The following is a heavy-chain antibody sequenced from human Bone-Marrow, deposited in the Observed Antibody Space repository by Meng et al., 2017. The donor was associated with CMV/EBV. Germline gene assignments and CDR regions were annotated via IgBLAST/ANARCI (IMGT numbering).Heavy chain of an antibody. D-gene: IGHD3-3*01. Sequence: SEPLSLTWTASGGPISSSSYYWGWIRQPPGKGLEWIGSIYYSGSTYYNPSLKSRVTISVDTSKNQFSLKLSSVTAADTAVYYCASIYDFVGALAYWGQGTLVTVSS. V-gene: IGHV4-39*07. CDR1: GGPISSSSYY. J-gene: IGHJ4*02. CDR3: ASIYDFVGALAY. CDR2: IYYSGST.